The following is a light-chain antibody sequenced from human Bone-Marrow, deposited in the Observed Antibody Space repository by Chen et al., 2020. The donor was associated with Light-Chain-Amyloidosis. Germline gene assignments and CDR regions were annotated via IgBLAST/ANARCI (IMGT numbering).Light chain of an antibody. V-gene: IGLV3-25*03. CDR3: QSADTTASLRV. CDR2: KDK. CDR1: VLSNQY. J-gene: IGLJ3*02. Sequence: STELTQPPSVSVSPGQTARITCSGDVLSNQYGYWYQQKPSQAPVMLIYKDKERPSGIPERFTGSSSGTTGTLTSSGVQAEDEADYYCQSADTTASLRVFVGGTKLTVL.